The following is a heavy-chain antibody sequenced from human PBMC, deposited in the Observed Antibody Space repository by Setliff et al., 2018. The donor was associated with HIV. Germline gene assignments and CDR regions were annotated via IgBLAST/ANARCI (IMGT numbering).Heavy chain of an antibody. CDR2: IKIKTDGGTI. CDR3: SRDSEPGTRVAGTTGLDY. J-gene: IGHJ4*02. CDR1: GFTISNVW. D-gene: IGHD6-19*01. V-gene: IGHV3-15*01. Sequence: GGSLRLSCAASGFTISNVWMTWVRQAPGKGLEWVGRIKIKTDGGTIDYAAPVKGRFTISRDDSKNTLYLQMNSLKTEDTAVYYCSRDSEPGTRVAGTTGLDYWGQGSLVTVSS.